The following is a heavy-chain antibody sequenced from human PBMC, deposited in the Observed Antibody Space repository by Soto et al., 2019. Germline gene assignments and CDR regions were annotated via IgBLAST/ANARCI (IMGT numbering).Heavy chain of an antibody. Sequence: ASVKVXCKASGYTFTSYGIRXXXXXXXXXFEWMGWISAYNGNTNYAQKLQGRVTVTTDTSTSTAYMELSSVTAADTAVYYCARKWRDERYPLWNAFDPWGQGTLVTVSS. V-gene: IGHV1-18*01. CDR1: GYTFTSYG. CDR3: ARKWRDERYPLWNAFDP. CDR2: ISAYNGNT. J-gene: IGHJ5*02. D-gene: IGHD1-1*01.